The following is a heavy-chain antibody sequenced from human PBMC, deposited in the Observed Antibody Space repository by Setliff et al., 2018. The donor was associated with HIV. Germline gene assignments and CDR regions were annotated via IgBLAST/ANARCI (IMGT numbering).Heavy chain of an antibody. V-gene: IGHV4-38-2*01. Sequence: ASETLSLTCAFSGSSFSSVYHWAWIRQPPGKGLECIGTIFHSGGTYYNPSLKSRVTISVDTSNHQFSLRLSSVTAADTAVYYCARLYYYGSGNYNDAFDIWGQGTMVTVSS. CDR2: IFHSGGT. CDR1: GSSFSSVYH. CDR3: ARLYYYGSGNYNDAFDI. D-gene: IGHD3-10*01. J-gene: IGHJ3*02.